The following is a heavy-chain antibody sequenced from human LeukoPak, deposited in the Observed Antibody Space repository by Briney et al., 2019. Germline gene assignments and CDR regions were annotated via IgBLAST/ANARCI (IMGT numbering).Heavy chain of an antibody. J-gene: IGHJ6*02. CDR1: GYTFTSYG. V-gene: IGHV1-18*01. CDR2: ISAYNGNT. D-gene: IGHD5-12*01. Sequence: EASVKVSCKASGYTFTSYGISWVRQAPGQGLEWMGWISAYNGNTNYAQKLQGRVTMTTDTSTSTAYMELRSLRSDDTAVYYCARDSGYENYYHYGMDVWGQGTTVTVSS. CDR3: ARDSGYENYYHYGMDV.